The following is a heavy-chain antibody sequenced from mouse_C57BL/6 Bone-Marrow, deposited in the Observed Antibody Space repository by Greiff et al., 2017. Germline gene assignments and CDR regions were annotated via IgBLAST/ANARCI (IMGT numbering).Heavy chain of an antibody. CDR2: INPNNGGT. J-gene: IGHJ3*01. Sequence: EVQLQQSGPELVKPGASVKISCKASGYTFTDYYMNWVKQSHGKSLEWMGDINPNNGGTSDNQKFKGKATLTVDTSSSPAYMQLSSLTSEDSAVYYCARMRAYWGQGTLVTVSA. CDR3: ARMRAY. CDR1: GYTFTDYY. V-gene: IGHV1-26*01.